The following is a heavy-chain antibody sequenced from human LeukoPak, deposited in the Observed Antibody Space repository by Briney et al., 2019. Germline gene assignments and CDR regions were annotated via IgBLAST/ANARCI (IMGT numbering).Heavy chain of an antibody. Sequence: GGSLRLSCSPSTFTFPNYAMSWVRQAPGKGLEWVSGITTGDDRTTYADSVKGRFTISRDKSKRTLYLQMNSLRADDTAVYFCANTYYDSSPLDPWGQGTLVTVSS. CDR3: ANTYYDSSPLDP. CDR2: ITTGDDRT. D-gene: IGHD3-22*01. V-gene: IGHV3-23*01. J-gene: IGHJ5*02. CDR1: TFTFPNYA.